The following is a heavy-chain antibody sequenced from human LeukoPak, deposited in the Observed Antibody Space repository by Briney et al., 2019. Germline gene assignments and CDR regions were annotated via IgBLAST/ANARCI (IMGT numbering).Heavy chain of an antibody. CDR1: GYIFTGYY. Sequence: ASVKVSCKASGYIFTGYYMHWVRQAPGQGLEWMGWINPNSGGTNYAQRFQGWVTMTRDTSISTAYMELSRLRSDDTAVYYCARYDILTGYNYWGQGTLVTVSS. CDR3: ARYDILTGYNY. D-gene: IGHD3-9*01. J-gene: IGHJ4*02. V-gene: IGHV1-2*04. CDR2: INPNSGGT.